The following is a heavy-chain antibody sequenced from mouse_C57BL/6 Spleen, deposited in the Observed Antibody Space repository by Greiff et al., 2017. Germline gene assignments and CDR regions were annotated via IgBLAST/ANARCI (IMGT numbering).Heavy chain of an antibody. CDR2: INPSTGGT. J-gene: IGHJ2*01. CDR3: ARLVDGYYGCFDY. D-gene: IGHD2-3*01. CDR1: GYTFTSYW. Sequence: QVQLQQPGTELVKPGASVKLSCKASGYTFTSYWIHWVKQRPGQGLEWIANINPSTGGTNYNEKFKSKATLTADKSSSTAYMQLSILTSEDSAVYYGARLVDGYYGCFDYWGQGTTLTVS. V-gene: IGHV1-53*01.